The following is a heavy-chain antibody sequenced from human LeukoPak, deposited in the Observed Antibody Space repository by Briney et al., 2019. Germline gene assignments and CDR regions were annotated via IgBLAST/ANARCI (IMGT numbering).Heavy chain of an antibody. CDR3: VSTPGYCSGGSCKPLTDFDY. CDR1: GYTFTSYG. Sequence: ASVKVSCKASGYTFTSYGISLVRQAPGQGLEWMGWISAYNGNTNYAQKLQGRVTMTTDTSTSTAYMELRSLRSDDTAVYYCVSTPGYCSGGSCKPLTDFDYWGQGTLVTVSS. D-gene: IGHD2-15*01. V-gene: IGHV1-18*01. CDR2: ISAYNGNT. J-gene: IGHJ4*02.